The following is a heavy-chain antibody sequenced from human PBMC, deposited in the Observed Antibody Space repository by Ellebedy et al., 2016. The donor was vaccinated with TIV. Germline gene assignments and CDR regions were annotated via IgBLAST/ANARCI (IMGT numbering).Heavy chain of an antibody. CDR2: ISSSSSYI. CDR3: ARDLNYGMDV. CDR1: GFTFSSYA. V-gene: IGHV3-21*01. Sequence: GESLKISXAASGFTFSSYAMSWVRQAPGKGLEWVSSISSSSSYIYYADSVKGRFTISKDNAKNTLYLQMNSLRVEDTAVYYCARDLNYGMDVWGQGTTVTVSS. J-gene: IGHJ6*02.